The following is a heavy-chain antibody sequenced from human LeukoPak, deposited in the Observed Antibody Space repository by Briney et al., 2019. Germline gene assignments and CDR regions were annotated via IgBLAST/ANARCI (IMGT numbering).Heavy chain of an antibody. J-gene: IGHJ6*02. CDR1: GGSINGYY. V-gene: IGHV4-59*01. Sequence: SETLSLTCTVSGGSINGYYWNWIRQPPGKGLEWIGYIYFSGSTNYNPSLQSRVTISVDTSKHQFSLKLNSVTAADTAVYFCARGEALRQNYGMDVWGQGTTVTVSS. CDR2: IYFSGST. CDR3: ARGEALRQNYGMDV.